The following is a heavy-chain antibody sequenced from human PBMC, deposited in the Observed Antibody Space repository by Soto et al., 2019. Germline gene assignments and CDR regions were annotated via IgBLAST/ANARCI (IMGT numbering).Heavy chain of an antibody. V-gene: IGHV1-69*12. CDR2: IIPIFGTA. CDR1: GGTFRSYA. CDR3: AGREQWLVNWFDP. J-gene: IGHJ5*02. D-gene: IGHD6-19*01. Sequence: QVQLVQSGAEVKKPGSSVKVSCKASGGTFRSYAISWVRQAPGQGLEWMGGIIPIFGTANYAQKFQGRVTITADESTGTAYMELSSLRSEYTAVYYCAGREQWLVNWFDPWGQGTLVTVSS.